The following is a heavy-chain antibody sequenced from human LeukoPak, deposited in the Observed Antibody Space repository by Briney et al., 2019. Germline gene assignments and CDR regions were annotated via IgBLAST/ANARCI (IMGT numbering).Heavy chain of an antibody. CDR2: INHSGST. CDR3: ARPARDFWSGYYINWFDP. D-gene: IGHD3-3*01. Sequence: SETLSLTCAVYGGSFSGYYWSWIRQPPGKGREWIGEINHSGSTNYNPSLKSRVTISVDTSKNQFSLMLSSVTAADTAVYYCARPARDFWSGYYINWFDPWGQGTLVTVSS. V-gene: IGHV4-34*01. J-gene: IGHJ5*02. CDR1: GGSFSGYY.